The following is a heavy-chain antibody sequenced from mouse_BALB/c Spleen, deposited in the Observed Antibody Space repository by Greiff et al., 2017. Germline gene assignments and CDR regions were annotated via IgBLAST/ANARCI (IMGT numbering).Heavy chain of an antibody. Sequence: QVQLQQSGAELVRPGTSVKISCKASGYAFTNYWLGWVKQRPGHGLEWIGDIYPGSGNTYYNEKFKGKATLTADKSSSTAYMQLSSLTSEDSAVYFCARRGDVGAMDYWGQGTSVTVSS. J-gene: IGHJ4*01. CDR2: IYPGSGNT. CDR3: ARRGDVGAMDY. D-gene: IGHD3-3*01. CDR1: GYAFTNYW. V-gene: IGHV1-63*01.